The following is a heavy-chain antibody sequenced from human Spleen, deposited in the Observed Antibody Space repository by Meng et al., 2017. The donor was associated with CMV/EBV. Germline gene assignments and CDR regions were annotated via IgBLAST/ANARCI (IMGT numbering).Heavy chain of an antibody. D-gene: IGHD3-16*01. CDR3: AREGGASWFDY. J-gene: IGHJ4*02. V-gene: IGHV1-46*01. Sequence: ASVKVSCKASGYTFTSYYMHWVRQAPGQGLEWMGIINPSGGSTSYAQKFQGRVTMTRDTSTSTVYMELRSLRSDDTAVYYCAREGGASWFDYWGQGTLVTVSS. CDR2: INPSGGST. CDR1: GYTFTSYY.